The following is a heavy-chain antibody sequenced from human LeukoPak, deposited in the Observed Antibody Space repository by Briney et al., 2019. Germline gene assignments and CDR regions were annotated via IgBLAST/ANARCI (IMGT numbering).Heavy chain of an antibody. V-gene: IGHV1-69*05. J-gene: IGHJ1*01. CDR2: IIPVYGTP. Sequence: SVRVTCKVSGYSLNKLSIHWVRQAPGQGLEWMGGIIPVYGTPNYAQSFQGRVTITTDDSTSTGYMELSSLTSEDTAIYYCARDSSGYPVGYFEHWGQGTLVTVSS. CDR1: GYSLNKLS. CDR3: ARDSSGYPVGYFEH. D-gene: IGHD3-22*01.